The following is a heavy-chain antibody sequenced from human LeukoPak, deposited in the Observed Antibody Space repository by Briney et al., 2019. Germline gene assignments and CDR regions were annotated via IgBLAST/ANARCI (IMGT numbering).Heavy chain of an antibody. D-gene: IGHD6-19*01. CDR1: GFTFSSYS. CDR3: AKDDLIAVAFSFDY. V-gene: IGHV3-48*01. Sequence: GGSLRLSCAASGFTFSSYSMNWVRQAPGKGLEWVSYISSSSSTIYYADSVKGRFTISRDNSKNTLYLQMNSLRAEDTAVYYCAKDDLIAVAFSFDYWGQGTLVTVSS. CDR2: ISSSSSTI. J-gene: IGHJ4*02.